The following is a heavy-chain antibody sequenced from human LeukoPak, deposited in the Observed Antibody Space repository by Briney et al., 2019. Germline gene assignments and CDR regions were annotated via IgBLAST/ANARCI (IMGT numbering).Heavy chain of an antibody. Sequence: PGGSLRLSCAASGFTFSTYGMHWVRQSPGKGLERVAFIRYDESKEFYADSLKGRFTVSRDNSQNTLFLQINSLRTEDTAVYYCAKALVTTLINTYQIDFWGQGTLVTVSS. V-gene: IGHV3-30*02. D-gene: IGHD4-23*01. CDR3: AKALVTTLINTYQIDF. CDR1: GFTFSTYG. J-gene: IGHJ4*02. CDR2: IRYDESKE.